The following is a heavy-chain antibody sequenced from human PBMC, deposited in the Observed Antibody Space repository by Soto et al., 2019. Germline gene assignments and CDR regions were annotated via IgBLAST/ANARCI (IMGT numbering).Heavy chain of an antibody. Sequence: ASVKVSCKASGYTFTSYGISWVRQAPGQGLEWMGWISAYNGNTNYAQKLQGRVTMTTDTSTSTADMELRSLRSDDTAGYYCASESGGFIMCFIAVAATGAFDIWGQGIXVTVAS. D-gene: IGHD6-19*01. CDR2: ISAYNGNT. V-gene: IGHV1-18*01. CDR3: ASESGGFIMCFIAVAATGAFDI. CDR1: GYTFTSYG. J-gene: IGHJ3*02.